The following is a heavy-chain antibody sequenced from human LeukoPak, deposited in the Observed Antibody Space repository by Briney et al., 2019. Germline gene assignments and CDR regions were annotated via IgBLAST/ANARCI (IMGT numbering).Heavy chain of an antibody. J-gene: IGHJ3*02. D-gene: IGHD3-10*01. V-gene: IGHV1-69*06. CDR3: ARAFTGSYLSALNI. CDR2: IIPIFATA. CDR1: GYTFSSYA. Sequence: SVKVSCKASGYTFSSYAMNWVRQAPGQGLEWMGGIIPIFATANYAQKFQGTVTITADTSTSTVYMELSSLRFEDTAVYYCARAFTGSYLSALNIWGQGTMVTVSS.